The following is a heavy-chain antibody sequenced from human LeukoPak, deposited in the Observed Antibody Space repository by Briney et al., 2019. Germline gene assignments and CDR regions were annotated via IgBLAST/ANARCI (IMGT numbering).Heavy chain of an antibody. Sequence: YPSETLSLTCTVSGGSISSYYWSWTRQPPGKGLEWIGYIYYSGSTNYNPSLKSRVTISVDTSKNQFSLKLSSVTAADTAVYYCARLDYYDSSGDIWGQGTMVTVSS. CDR2: IYYSGST. D-gene: IGHD3-22*01. CDR3: ARLDYYDSSGDI. J-gene: IGHJ3*02. V-gene: IGHV4-59*01. CDR1: GGSISSYY.